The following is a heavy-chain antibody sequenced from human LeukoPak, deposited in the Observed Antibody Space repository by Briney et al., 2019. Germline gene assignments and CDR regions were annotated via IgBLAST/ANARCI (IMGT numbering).Heavy chain of an antibody. J-gene: IGHJ3*02. Sequence: PGGSLRLSCAASGFTFSSYWMSWVRQAPGKGLEWVANIKKDGSERYYVDSVKGRFTISRDNAKNSRYLQMNSLRAEDTAVYYCARDGLGAFDIWGQGTMVTVSS. V-gene: IGHV3-7*04. CDR3: ARDGLGAFDI. CDR2: IKKDGSER. CDR1: GFTFSSYW.